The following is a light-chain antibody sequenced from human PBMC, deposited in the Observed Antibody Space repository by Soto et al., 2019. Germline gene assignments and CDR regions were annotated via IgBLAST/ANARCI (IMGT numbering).Light chain of an antibody. V-gene: IGKV1-39*01. Sequence: DIQMTQSPSSLSASVGDRVTITCRASQSISDYLNWYQQKVGKAPKLLIYAASTLQSGVPSRFSGSGSGTDFTLTINSLQPEDYATYYCQQTYTTPQTFGQGIKVDIK. J-gene: IGKJ2*01. CDR2: AAS. CDR1: QSISDY. CDR3: QQTYTTPQT.